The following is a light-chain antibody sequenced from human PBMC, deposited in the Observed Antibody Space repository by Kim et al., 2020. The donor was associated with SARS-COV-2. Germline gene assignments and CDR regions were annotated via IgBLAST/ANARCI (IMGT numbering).Light chain of an antibody. CDR2: QDS. V-gene: IGLV3-1*01. CDR1: KLGDKY. J-gene: IGLJ2*01. CDR3: QAWDSLTA. Sequence: SYELTQPPSVSVSPGQTASITCSGDKLGDKYACWYQQKPGQSPVLVIYQDSKRPSGIPERFSGSNSGNTATLTISGTQAMDEADYYCQAWDSLTAFGGGT.